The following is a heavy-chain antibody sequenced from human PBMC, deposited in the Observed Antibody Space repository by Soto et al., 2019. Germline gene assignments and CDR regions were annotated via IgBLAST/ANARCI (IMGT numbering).Heavy chain of an antibody. D-gene: IGHD1-26*01. CDR3: ERDAWVDWYFDL. CDR2: IKQDGSEK. CDR1: GFTVSSYW. V-gene: IGHV3-7*01. J-gene: IGHJ2*01. Sequence: EVQLVESGGGLVQPGGSLRLSCAASGFTVSSYWMSWVRQAPGKGLELVANIKQDGSEKYYVDSVKGRFTISRDNAKNSLYLQMNSLRAEDTAVYYCERDAWVDWYFDLWGRGTLVTFSS.